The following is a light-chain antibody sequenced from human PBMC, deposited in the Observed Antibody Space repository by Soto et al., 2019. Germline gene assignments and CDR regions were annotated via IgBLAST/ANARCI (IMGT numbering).Light chain of an antibody. CDR1: SSDIGDYDY. CDR2: EGT. CDR3: CSYAGDYMFV. Sequence: QSALTQPASVSGSPGQSITISCTGTSSDIGDYDYVSWYQHLPGKAPKVMIYEGTKRPSGVSDRFSGSKSDNTASLTISGLQAEDEGDYYCCSYAGDYMFVFGTGTKLTVL. J-gene: IGLJ1*01. V-gene: IGLV2-23*01.